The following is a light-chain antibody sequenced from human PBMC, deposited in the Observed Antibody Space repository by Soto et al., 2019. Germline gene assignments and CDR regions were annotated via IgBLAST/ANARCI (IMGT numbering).Light chain of an antibody. CDR2: EAS. CDR3: QQYYSHWT. J-gene: IGKJ1*01. Sequence: DIQMTQSPPTLSAPAGDRVTITCRASQSISGWLAWYQQKPGTAPQLLIYEASNLESGVPSRFSGSGSGTESTLTIRSLQPDDFATYYCQQYYSHWTFGQGTKVDIK. CDR1: QSISGW. V-gene: IGKV1-5*01.